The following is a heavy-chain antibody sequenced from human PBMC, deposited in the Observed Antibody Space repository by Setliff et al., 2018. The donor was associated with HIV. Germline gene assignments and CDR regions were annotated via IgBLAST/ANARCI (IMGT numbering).Heavy chain of an antibody. Sequence: PSETLSLTCTVSGGSINSHHWNWIRQPPGKELEWIGSTYYTGSTAYNPSLKSRVTISLDTSKTHFSLKLSSVTAADTAVYYCARSPGFWCFDLWGPGTQVTVS. V-gene: IGHV4-59*11. J-gene: IGHJ2*01. CDR2: TYYTGST. CDR3: ARSPGFWCFDL. CDR1: GGSINSHH.